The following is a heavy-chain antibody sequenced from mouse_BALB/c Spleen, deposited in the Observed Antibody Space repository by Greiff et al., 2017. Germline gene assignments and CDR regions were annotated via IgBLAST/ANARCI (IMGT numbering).Heavy chain of an antibody. CDR2: INSNGGST. CDR1: GFTFSSYG. Sequence: EVQGVESGGGLVQPGGSLKLSCAASGFTFSSYGMSWVRQTPDKRLELVATINSNGGSTYYPDSVKGRFTISRDNAKNTLYLQMSSLKSEDTAMYYCARKITLYAMDYWGQGTSVTVSS. J-gene: IGHJ4*01. V-gene: IGHV5-6-3*01. D-gene: IGHD1-1*01. CDR3: ARKITLYAMDY.